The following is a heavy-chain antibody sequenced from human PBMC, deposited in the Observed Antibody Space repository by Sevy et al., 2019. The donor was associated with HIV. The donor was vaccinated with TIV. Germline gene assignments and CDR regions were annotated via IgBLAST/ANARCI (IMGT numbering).Heavy chain of an antibody. V-gene: IGHV5-51*01. CDR2: IYPSDSEI. CDR1: GYSFTTYW. CDR3: VIGGRDSYVRYNDWHADY. Sequence: GESLKISCKGSGYSFTTYWIGWVRQMPGKDLEWIGIIYPSDSEIRCSPPFHGQVTISADKSISTAYLQWSSLKASDSAVYYCVIGGRDSYVRYNDWHADYWGQGTLVTVSS. D-gene: IGHD3-9*01. J-gene: IGHJ4*02.